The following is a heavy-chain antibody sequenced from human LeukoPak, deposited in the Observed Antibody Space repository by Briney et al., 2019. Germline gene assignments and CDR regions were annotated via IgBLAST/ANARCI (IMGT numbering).Heavy chain of an antibody. CDR2: IYYSGST. V-gene: IGHV4-59*01. CDR3: ARVPSGYDYGDY. Sequence: PSETLSLTCTVSGGSISSYYWSWIRQPPGKGLEWIGYIYYSGSTNYNPSLKSRVTISVDTSKNQFSLKLSSVTAADTAVYYCARVPSGYDYGDYWGQGTLVTVSS. J-gene: IGHJ4*02. CDR1: GGSISSYY. D-gene: IGHD5-12*01.